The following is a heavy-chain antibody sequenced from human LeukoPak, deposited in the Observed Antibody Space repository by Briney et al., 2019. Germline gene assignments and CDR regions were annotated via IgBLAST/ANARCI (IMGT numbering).Heavy chain of an antibody. CDR2: ISSSSSYI. V-gene: IGHV3-21*01. J-gene: IGHJ4*02. CDR3: ARDSNTRDGYNYFDY. Sequence: GGSLRLSCAASGFTFSSYSMTWVRQAPGKGLEWVSSISSSSSYIYYADSMKGRFTISRDNAKNSLYLQMNSLRAEDTAVYYCARDSNTRDGYNYFDYWGQGTLVTVSS. D-gene: IGHD5-24*01. CDR1: GFTFSSYS.